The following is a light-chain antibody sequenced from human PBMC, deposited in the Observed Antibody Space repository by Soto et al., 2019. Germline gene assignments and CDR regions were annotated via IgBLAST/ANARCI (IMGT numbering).Light chain of an antibody. CDR2: GNN. CDR1: SSNIGAASN. J-gene: IGLJ1*01. CDR3: QSYDTSLRGV. V-gene: IGLV1-40*01. Sequence: QSVLTQPPSVSGAPGQRVTISCTGGSSNIGAASNVHWYQQLPGTAPKLLIFGNNNRPSGVPDRFSGSKSGTSASLAITGLQAEDEADYYCQSYDTSLRGVFGTGTKLTV.